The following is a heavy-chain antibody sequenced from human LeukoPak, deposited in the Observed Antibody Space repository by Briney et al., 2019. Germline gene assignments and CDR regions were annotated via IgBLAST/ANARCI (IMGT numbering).Heavy chain of an antibody. CDR1: EYSFTSYW. D-gene: IGHD3-22*01. CDR3: ARGGGYYDSSGGLYGMDV. CDR2: IYPGDSDT. Sequence: LGESLKISCKGSEYSFTSYWIGWVRQMPGKGLEWMGIIYPGDSDTRYSPSFQGQVTISADKSISTAYLQWSSLKASDTAMYYCARGGGYYDSSGGLYGMDVWGQGTTVTVSS. J-gene: IGHJ6*02. V-gene: IGHV5-51*01.